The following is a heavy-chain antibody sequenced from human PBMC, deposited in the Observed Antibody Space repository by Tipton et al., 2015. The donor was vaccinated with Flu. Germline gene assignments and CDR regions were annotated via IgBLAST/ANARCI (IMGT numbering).Heavy chain of an antibody. J-gene: IGHJ4*02. CDR2: IYNNAYT. D-gene: IGHD2-2*01. CDR1: DGSITSYY. V-gene: IGHV4-59*12. Sequence: TLSLTCTVSDGSITSYYWNWIRQPPGKGLEWIGYIYNNAYTKYNPSLKSRVTISVDTSKRQFSLQLRSVTAADTAVYYCARDPSLGMPDYFDHWGQGTLVTASS. CDR3: ARDPSLGMPDYFDH.